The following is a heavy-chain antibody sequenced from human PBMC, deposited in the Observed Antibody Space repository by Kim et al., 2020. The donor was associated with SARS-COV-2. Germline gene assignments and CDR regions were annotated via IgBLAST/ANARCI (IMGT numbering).Heavy chain of an antibody. Sequence: GGSLRLSCAASGFTFSSYGMHWVRQAPGKGLEWVAVISYDGSNKYYADSVKGRFTISRDNSKNTLYLQMNSLRAEDTAVYYCAKSPVEMATMGAFDIWGQGTMVTVSS. CDR1: GFTFSSYG. CDR2: ISYDGSNK. V-gene: IGHV3-30*18. J-gene: IGHJ3*02. D-gene: IGHD5-12*01. CDR3: AKSPVEMATMGAFDI.